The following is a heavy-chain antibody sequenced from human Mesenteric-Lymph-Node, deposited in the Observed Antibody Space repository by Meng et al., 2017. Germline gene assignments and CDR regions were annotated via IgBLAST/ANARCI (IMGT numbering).Heavy chain of an antibody. CDR1: GYTLSSDG. CDR3: ANRGNPYLDC. J-gene: IGHJ4*02. CDR2: INRYNGNT. Sequence: QGQLVQSGAVVKKPGASVKVSCTASGYTLSSDGFSWVRQAPGQGLEWMEWINRYNGNTDYAQKFQGRVTMTTDTSTSTAYMELRSLKSDDTAVYYCANRGNPYLDCWGQGTLVTVSS. V-gene: IGHV1-18*01.